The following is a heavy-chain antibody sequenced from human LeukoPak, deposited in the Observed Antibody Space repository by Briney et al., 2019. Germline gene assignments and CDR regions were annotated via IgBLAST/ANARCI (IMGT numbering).Heavy chain of an antibody. V-gene: IGHV4-39*02. Sequence: SETLSLTCSVSGASIRNTSIFYWGWIRQPPGKGLEWIGSIYYSGHTYYNPSLNSRVTISVDTSRNLFSLRMTSVPATDTAIYYCAANTVVAGPFDSWGQGALVTVSS. D-gene: IGHD6-19*01. CDR1: GASIRNTSIFY. J-gene: IGHJ4*02. CDR3: AANTVVAGPFDS. CDR2: IYYSGHT.